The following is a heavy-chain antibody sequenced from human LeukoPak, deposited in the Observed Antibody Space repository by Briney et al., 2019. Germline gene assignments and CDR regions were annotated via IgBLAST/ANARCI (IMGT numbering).Heavy chain of an antibody. Sequence: PSETLSLTCTVSGGSISSSSYYWGWIRQPPGKVLEWIGSMYYSGSTYYNPSLKSRVTISVDTSKNQFSLRLSSVTAADTAVYYCARVTGYMIEDYFDYWGQGTLVTVSS. J-gene: IGHJ4*02. CDR3: ARVTGYMIEDYFDY. CDR2: MYYSGST. D-gene: IGHD3-22*01. CDR1: GGSISSSSYY. V-gene: IGHV4-39*07.